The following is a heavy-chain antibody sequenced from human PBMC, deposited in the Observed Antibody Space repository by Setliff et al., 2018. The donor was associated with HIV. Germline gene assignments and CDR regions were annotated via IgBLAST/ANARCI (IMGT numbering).Heavy chain of an antibody. CDR2: ISSSGSTI. V-gene: IGHV3-48*03. CDR1: GFTFSSYE. Sequence: SLRLSCAASGFTFSSYEINWVRQAPGKGLEWLSYISSSGSTIYYADSVKGRFIISRDNAKNSLNLQMNSLRAEDTAVYYCARWGYSRDGMDVWGQGTTVTVSS. CDR3: ARWGYSRDGMDV. J-gene: IGHJ6*02. D-gene: IGHD4-4*01.